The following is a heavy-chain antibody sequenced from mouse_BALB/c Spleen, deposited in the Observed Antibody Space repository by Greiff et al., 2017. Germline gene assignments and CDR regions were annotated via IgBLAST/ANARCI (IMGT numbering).Heavy chain of an antibody. CDR3: VRDHRRYWYFDV. V-gene: IGHV2-9-2*01. J-gene: IGHJ1*01. Sequence: VQLVESGPGLVAPSQSLSITCTVSGFSLTSYDISWIRQPPGKGLEWLGVIWTGGGTNYNSAFMSRLSISKDNSKSQVFLKMNSLQTDDTAIYYCVRDHRRYWYFDVWGAGTTVTVSS. CDR2: IWTGGGT. CDR1: GFSLTSYD.